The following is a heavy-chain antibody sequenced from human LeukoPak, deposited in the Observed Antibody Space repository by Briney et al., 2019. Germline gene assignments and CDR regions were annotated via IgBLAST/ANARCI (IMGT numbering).Heavy chain of an antibody. CDR3: AKLYCSGGSCYFDS. Sequence: GGSLRLSCAASGFTLSSYAMSWVRPAPGKGLEWVSAISGSGGSTYYADSVKGRLTISRDNSKNTLYLKMNSLRAEDTSVYYCAKLYCSGGSCYFDSWGQGTLVTVSS. D-gene: IGHD2-15*01. V-gene: IGHV3-23*01. CDR1: GFTLSSYA. CDR2: ISGSGGST. J-gene: IGHJ4*02.